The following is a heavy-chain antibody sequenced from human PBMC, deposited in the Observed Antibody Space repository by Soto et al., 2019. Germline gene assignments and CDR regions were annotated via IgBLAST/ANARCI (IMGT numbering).Heavy chain of an antibody. CDR1: GGTFSSYT. CDR2: IIPILGIA. D-gene: IGHD2-21*02. J-gene: IGHJ3*02. CDR3: VVVTANDALDI. Sequence: QVQLVQSGAEVKKPGSSVKVSCKASGGTFSSYTISWVRQAPGQGLEWMGRIIPILGIANYAQKFQGRVTITADKSTSTAYMELSSLRSEDTAVYRGVVVTANDALDIWGQGTMVTVSS. V-gene: IGHV1-69*02.